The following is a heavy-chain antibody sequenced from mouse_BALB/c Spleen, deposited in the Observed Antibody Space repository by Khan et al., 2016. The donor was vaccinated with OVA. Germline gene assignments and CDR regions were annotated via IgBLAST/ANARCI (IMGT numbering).Heavy chain of an antibody. V-gene: IGHV1-63*02. CDR1: GYTFTNYW. Sequence: QVQLQQSGAELIRPGTSVKISCKASGYTFTNYWLGWVKQRPGHGLEWIGDIFPGGTYANYNEKFKGKASLTAATFSSTAYMQLISLTSEDSAVYFCARLPRSNEEFFDYWGQGTTLTVSS. CDR3: ARLPRSNEEFFDY. J-gene: IGHJ2*01. D-gene: IGHD2-10*02. CDR2: IFPGGTYA.